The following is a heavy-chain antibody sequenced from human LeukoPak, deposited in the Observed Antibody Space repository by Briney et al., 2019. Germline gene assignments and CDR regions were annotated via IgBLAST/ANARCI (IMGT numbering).Heavy chain of an antibody. CDR1: GFTFSSYA. D-gene: IGHD6-13*01. V-gene: IGHV3-30-3*01. J-gene: IGHJ4*02. Sequence: PGGSLRLSCAASGFTFSSYAIHWVRQAPGKGLEWVAVISHDGSNKNYADSVKGRFTVSRDNSTNTLYLQMNSLRGEDTAVYYCARAPGSSTSWSYFDFRGQGTLVTVSS. CDR2: ISHDGSNK. CDR3: ARAPGSSTSWSYFDF.